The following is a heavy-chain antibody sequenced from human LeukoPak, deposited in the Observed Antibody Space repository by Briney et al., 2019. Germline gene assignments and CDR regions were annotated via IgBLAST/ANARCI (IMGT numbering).Heavy chain of an antibody. J-gene: IGHJ4*02. Sequence: PGGSLRLSCAASGFTFSSYNMNWVRQAPGKGLEWVSSITSGSSYIYYADSVKGRFTISRDNAKNSLYLQMNSLRAEDTALYYCARGGITIFGVAIPNFDYWGQGTLVTVSS. CDR1: GFTFSSYN. CDR3: ARGGITIFGVAIPNFDY. V-gene: IGHV3-21*04. CDR2: ITSGSSYI. D-gene: IGHD3-3*01.